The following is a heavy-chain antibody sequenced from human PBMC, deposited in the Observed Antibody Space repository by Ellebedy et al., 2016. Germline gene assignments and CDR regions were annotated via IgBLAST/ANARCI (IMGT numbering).Heavy chain of an antibody. V-gene: IGHV1-3*01. CDR1: GYTFTSYG. D-gene: IGHD6-13*01. Sequence: ASVKVSCKASGYTFTSYGITWVRQAPGQRLEWMGWINAGNGNTKYSQKFQGRVTITRDTSASTAYMELSSLRSEDTAVYYCARDSLGAAGILKYYYYYYMDVWGKGTTVTVSS. J-gene: IGHJ6*03. CDR3: ARDSLGAAGILKYYYYYYMDV. CDR2: INAGNGNT.